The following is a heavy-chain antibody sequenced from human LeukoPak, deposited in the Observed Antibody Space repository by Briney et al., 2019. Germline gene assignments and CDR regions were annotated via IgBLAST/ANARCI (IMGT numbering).Heavy chain of an antibody. CDR2: INPNSGGT. CDR3: ARVPSSGWDGGFDY. V-gene: IGHV1-2*02. CDR1: GYTFTGYY. J-gene: IGHJ4*02. Sequence: GASVKVSCKASGYTFTGYYMHWVRQAPGQGLEWMGWINPNSGGTNYAQKFQGRVTMTRDTSISTAYMELSRLRSEDTAVYYCARVPSSGWDGGFDYWGQGTLVTVSS. D-gene: IGHD6-19*01.